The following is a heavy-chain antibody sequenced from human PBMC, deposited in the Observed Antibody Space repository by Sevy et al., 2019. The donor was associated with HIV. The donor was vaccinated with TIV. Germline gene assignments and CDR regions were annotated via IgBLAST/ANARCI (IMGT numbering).Heavy chain of an antibody. D-gene: IGHD6-19*01. CDR2: ISSSSSTI. CDR3: ARDYRYSSGWSYYYYGMDV. V-gene: IGHV3-48*01. Sequence: GGSLRLSCAASGITFNNAWMTWVRQAPGKGLEWVSYISSSSSTIYYADSVKGRFTISRDNAKNSLYLQMNSLRAEDTAVYYCARDYRYSSGWSYYYYGMDVWGQGTTVTVSS. J-gene: IGHJ6*02. CDR1: GITFNNAW.